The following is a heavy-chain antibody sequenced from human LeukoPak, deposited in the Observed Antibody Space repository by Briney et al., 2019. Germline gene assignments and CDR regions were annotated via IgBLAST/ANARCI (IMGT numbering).Heavy chain of an antibody. J-gene: IGHJ4*02. V-gene: IGHV1-69*13. CDR3: ARDSSSWYALGY. CDR1: GGTFSSYA. D-gene: IGHD6-13*01. Sequence: GASVKVSCKASGGTFSSYAISWVRQAPGQGLEWMGGIIPIFGTANYAQKFQGRVTITADESTGTAYMELSSLRSEDTAVYYCARDSSSWYALGYWGQGTLVTVSS. CDR2: IIPIFGTA.